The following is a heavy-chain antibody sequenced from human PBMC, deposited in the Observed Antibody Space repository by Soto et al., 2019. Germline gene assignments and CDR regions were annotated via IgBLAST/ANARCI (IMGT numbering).Heavy chain of an antibody. CDR2: IYWDDDK. CDR1: GFSLSTSGVG. J-gene: IGHJ4*02. CDR3: AHREDPNGDYYPYYFDY. V-gene: IGHV2-5*02. Sequence: SGPTLVNPTQTLTLTCTFSGFSLSTSGVGVGWIRQPPGKALEWLALIYWDDDKRYSPSLKSRLTITKDTSKNQVVLTMTNMDPVDTATYYCAHREDPNGDYYPYYFDYWGQGTLVTVSS. D-gene: IGHD4-17*01.